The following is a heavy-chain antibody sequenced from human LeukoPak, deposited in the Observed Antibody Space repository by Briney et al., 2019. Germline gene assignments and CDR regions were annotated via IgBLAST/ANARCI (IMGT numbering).Heavy chain of an antibody. CDR2: INYDGSST. CDR1: GFTFSSYW. Sequence: AGSLTLTCAASGFTFSSYWRHWVRQAPGKGLVWILRINYDGSSTSYEDSVKGRFTISRDNAKNTLYLQMNSLRAEDTAVYYCAREAAAGTAGAYGMDVWGQGTTVTVSS. J-gene: IGHJ6*02. V-gene: IGHV3-74*01. CDR3: AREAAAGTAGAYGMDV. D-gene: IGHD6-13*01.